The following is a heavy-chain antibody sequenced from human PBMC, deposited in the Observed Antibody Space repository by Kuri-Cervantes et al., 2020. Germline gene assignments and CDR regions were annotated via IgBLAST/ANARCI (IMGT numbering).Heavy chain of an antibody. CDR2: IYYSGST. V-gene: IGHV4-30-4*08. J-gene: IGHJ6*03. D-gene: IGHD6-19*01. CDR1: GGSISSGDYY. CDR3: ARGRGGWTYYYYYMDV. Sequence: SETLSLTCIVSGGSISSGDYYWSWIRQPPGKGLEWIGYIYYSGSTYYNPSLKSRVTISVDKSKNQFSLKLSSVTAADTAVYYCARGRGGWTYYYYYMDVWGKGTTVTVSS.